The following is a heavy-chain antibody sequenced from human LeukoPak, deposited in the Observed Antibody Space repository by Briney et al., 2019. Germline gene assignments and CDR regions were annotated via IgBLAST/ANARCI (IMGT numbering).Heavy chain of an antibody. V-gene: IGHV3-7*01. CDR2: IKEDGNER. CDR1: GFTFSSYQ. Sequence: GGSLRLSCAASGFTFSSYQKSWVRQPPGKGLERVANIKEDGNERFYLASVKGRFTVSRDSAKNSFYLQMMSLRAEDTAVYYCAIGGETKLTYWGQGTLVTVSS. CDR3: AIGGETKLTY. J-gene: IGHJ4*02. D-gene: IGHD4-11*01.